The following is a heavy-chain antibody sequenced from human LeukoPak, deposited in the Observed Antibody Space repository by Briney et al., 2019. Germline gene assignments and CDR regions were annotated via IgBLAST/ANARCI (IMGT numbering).Heavy chain of an antibody. J-gene: IGHJ2*01. CDR1: GFIFDDYA. CDR2: ISWNGAST. CDR3: AKWETVNGYFDL. Sequence: PGGSLRLSCAASGFIFDDYAMHWVRQAPGKGPEWVSLISWNGASTFYADSVKGRFTISRDNSKNSLYLQMHSLRVEDTALYYCAKWETVNGYFDLWGRGTLVTVSS. D-gene: IGHD1-26*01. V-gene: IGHV3-43D*04.